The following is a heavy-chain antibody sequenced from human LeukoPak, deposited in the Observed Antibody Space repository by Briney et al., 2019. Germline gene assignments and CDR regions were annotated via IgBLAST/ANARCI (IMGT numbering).Heavy chain of an antibody. Sequence: SETLSLTCTVSGGSVSSGNYYWSWIRQPPGKGLEWLGYFYYSGNTNYNPSLKSRVTISVDTSKNQFSLKLSSVTAADTAVYYCAPRVAASLSGGYFDYWGQGTLVTVSS. J-gene: IGHJ4*02. CDR3: APRVAASLSGGYFDY. CDR2: FYYSGNT. D-gene: IGHD2-15*01. V-gene: IGHV4-61*01. CDR1: GGSVSSGNYY.